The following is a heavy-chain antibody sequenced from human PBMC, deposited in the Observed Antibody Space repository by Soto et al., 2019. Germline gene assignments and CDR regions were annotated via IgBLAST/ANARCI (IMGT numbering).Heavy chain of an antibody. V-gene: IGHV1-69*08. D-gene: IGHD3-9*01. Sequence: QVQLVQSGAEVKKPGSSVKVSCKASGGTFSSYTISWVRQAPGQGLEWMGRIIPILGIANYAQKFQGRVTITADKSTSTAYMELSSLRSEDTAVYYCATDLGILTGYYTQHFDYWGQVTLVTVSS. CDR3: ATDLGILTGYYTQHFDY. J-gene: IGHJ4*02. CDR1: GGTFSSYT. CDR2: IIPILGIA.